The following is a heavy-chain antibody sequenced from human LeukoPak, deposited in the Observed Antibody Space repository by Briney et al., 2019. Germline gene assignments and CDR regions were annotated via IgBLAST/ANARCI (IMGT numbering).Heavy chain of an antibody. CDR3: ARAVGIAAAAPFDY. CDR2: ISSSSTYI. V-gene: IGHV3-21*01. J-gene: IGHJ4*02. D-gene: IGHD6-13*01. Sequence: PGGSLRLSCAASGFTFSSYSMNWVRQASGEGLEWVSSISSSSTYIYYADSVKGRFTISRDNAKNSLYLQMNSLRAEDTAVYYCARAVGIAAAAPFDYWGQGTLVTVSS. CDR1: GFTFSSYS.